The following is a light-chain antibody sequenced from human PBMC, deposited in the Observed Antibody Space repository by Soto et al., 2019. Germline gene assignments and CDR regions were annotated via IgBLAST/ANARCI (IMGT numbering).Light chain of an antibody. CDR3: LQHNAYPWT. J-gene: IGKJ1*01. CDR2: VAS. V-gene: IGKV1-17*01. Sequence: DIQMTQSPSSLSASVGDRVTMTCRASQDIGINLGWFQQKPGKAPKRLIYVASSLQSGVPSRFSGSGSGTEFTLTISSLQPEDFASYFWLQHNAYPWTFGQGTKVDSK. CDR1: QDIGIN.